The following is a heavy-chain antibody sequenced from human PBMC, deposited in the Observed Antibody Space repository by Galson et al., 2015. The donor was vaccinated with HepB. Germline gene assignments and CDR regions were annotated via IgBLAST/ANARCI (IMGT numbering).Heavy chain of an antibody. CDR3: ASAGYFAMYYFDF. CDR2: MYYRGST. V-gene: IGHV4-39*01. Sequence: ETLSLTCTVSGGSISNNAYYWGWIRQPPGKGLEWIGFMYYRGSTYYNPSLKSRVTISIDTSKNQFSLKLSSVTAAETALYYCASAGYFAMYYFDFWGQGTLVTVSS. D-gene: IGHD3-22*01. CDR1: GGSISNNAYY. J-gene: IGHJ4*02.